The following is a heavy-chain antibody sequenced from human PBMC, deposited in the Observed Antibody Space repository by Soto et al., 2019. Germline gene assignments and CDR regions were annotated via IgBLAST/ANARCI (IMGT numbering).Heavy chain of an antibody. Sequence: GASVKVSCKASGYIFTTYAMHWVRQAPGQRLEWMGWINVGYGNTKYSQKFQGRVTISRDTSASTAYMELSSLRSEDTAVYFCARDSQFGCSGGSCYSSGTFDYWGQGTLVTVS. CDR2: INVGYGNT. V-gene: IGHV1-3*01. CDR3: ARDSQFGCSGGSCYSSGTFDY. J-gene: IGHJ4*02. D-gene: IGHD2-15*01. CDR1: GYIFTTYA.